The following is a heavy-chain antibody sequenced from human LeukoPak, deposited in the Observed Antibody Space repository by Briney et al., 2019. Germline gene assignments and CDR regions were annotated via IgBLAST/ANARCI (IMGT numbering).Heavy chain of an antibody. CDR2: ISGSGGST. J-gene: IGHJ5*02. V-gene: IGHV3-23*01. CDR1: GFTFSSYA. CDR3: ARGVVAAILAWFDP. D-gene: IGHD2-15*01. Sequence: PGGSLRLSCAASGFTFSSYAMSWVRQAPGKGLEWVSAISGSGGSTYYADSVKGRFTISRDNSKNTLYLQMNSLRAEDTAVYYCARGVVAAILAWFDPWGQGTLVTVSS.